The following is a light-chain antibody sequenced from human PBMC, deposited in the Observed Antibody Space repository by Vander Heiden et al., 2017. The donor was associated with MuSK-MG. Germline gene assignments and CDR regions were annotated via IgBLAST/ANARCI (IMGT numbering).Light chain of an antibody. CDR1: KVGDKF. J-gene: IGLJ2*01. CDR2: QDS. CDR3: QTWDSSSAV. Sequence: SELSQPPSVSVSPGQTASITCSGQKVGDKFVCWYQQRPGQSPIMIIYQDSRRPPGIPERFSGSNSGNTATLTISGTQLVDEADYYCQTWDSSSAVFGGGTKVTVL. V-gene: IGLV3-1*01.